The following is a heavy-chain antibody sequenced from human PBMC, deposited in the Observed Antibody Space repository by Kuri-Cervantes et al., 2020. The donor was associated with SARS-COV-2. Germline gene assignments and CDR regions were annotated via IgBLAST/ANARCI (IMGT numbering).Heavy chain of an antibody. D-gene: IGHD6-6*01. CDR2: IWYDGSNK. CDR3: ARGRSAARFDY. CDR1: GFTFSSYG. J-gene: IGHJ4*02. V-gene: IGHV3-33*01. Sequence: GESLKISCAASGFTFSSYGMHLVRQAPGKGLEWVAVIWYDGSNKYYADSVKGRFTISRDNSKNTLYLQMNSLRAEDTAVYYCARGRSAARFDYWGQGTLVTVSS.